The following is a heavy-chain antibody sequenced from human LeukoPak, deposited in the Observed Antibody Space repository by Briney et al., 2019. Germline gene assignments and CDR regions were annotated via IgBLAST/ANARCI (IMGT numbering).Heavy chain of an antibody. CDR3: ARGLRDGDAFDI. D-gene: IGHD5-24*01. CDR2: IYTSGST. CDR1: GGSISSGSYY. Sequence: SETLSLTCTVSGGSISSGSYYWSWIRQPAGKGLEWIGRIYTSGSTNYNPSIKGRVTISVDTSKNQFSLKLSSVTAADTAVYYCARGLRDGDAFDIWGQGTMVTVSS. J-gene: IGHJ3*02. V-gene: IGHV4-61*02.